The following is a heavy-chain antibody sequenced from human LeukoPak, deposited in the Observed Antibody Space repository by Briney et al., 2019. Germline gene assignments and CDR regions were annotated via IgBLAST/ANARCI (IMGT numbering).Heavy chain of an antibody. V-gene: IGHV3-20*04. J-gene: IGHJ4*02. Sequence: GGSLRLSCTASGFTFGDYGMSWVRQAPGKGLEWVSGINWNGGSTGYADSVKGRFTISRDNAKNSLYLRMNSLRAEDTALYYCARDWTGYYGSDYWGQGTLVTVSS. CDR3: ARDWTGYYGSDY. CDR1: GFTFGDYG. D-gene: IGHD3/OR15-3a*01. CDR2: INWNGGST.